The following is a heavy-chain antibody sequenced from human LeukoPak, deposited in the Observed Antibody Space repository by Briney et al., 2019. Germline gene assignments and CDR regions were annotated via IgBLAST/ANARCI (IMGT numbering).Heavy chain of an antibody. CDR2: ITSGGTYT. J-gene: IGHJ4*02. Sequence: GGSLRLSCAASGFTFSSYNMNWVRQAPGKGLEWVSSITSGGTYTYYADSVKGRFTTSRDNAKNSLSLQLSSLRAEDTAVYYCARGHYDILTASYKWTPDYWGQGILVTVSS. CDR1: GFTFSSYN. D-gene: IGHD3-9*01. CDR3: ARGHYDILTASYKWTPDY. V-gene: IGHV3-21*06.